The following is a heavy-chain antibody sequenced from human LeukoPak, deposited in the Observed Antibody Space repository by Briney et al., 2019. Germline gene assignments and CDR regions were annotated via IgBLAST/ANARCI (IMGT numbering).Heavy chain of an antibody. J-gene: IGHJ4*02. Sequence: GGSLRLSCAASGFTLSSYAMHWVRQAPGKGLEWVAVRSYDGSNKYYADSVKGRFTISRDNSKNTLYLQMNSLRAEDTAVYYCARDGGGYYYSSGYFDYWGQGSLVTVSS. V-gene: IGHV3-30-3*01. CDR2: RSYDGSNK. CDR1: GFTLSSYA. CDR3: ARDGGGYYYSSGYFDY. D-gene: IGHD3-22*01.